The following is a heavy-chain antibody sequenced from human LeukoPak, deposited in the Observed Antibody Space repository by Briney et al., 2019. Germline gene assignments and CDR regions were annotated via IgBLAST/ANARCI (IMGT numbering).Heavy chain of an antibody. CDR3: AKDRWTTVVRDLDC. Sequence: GALRLSCAASGFTFSSYAMSWVRQAPGKGLEWVSVISGSGGSSYYADSVKGRFTISRDNSKNTLYLQMNSLRAEDTAVYYCAKDRWTTVVRDLDCWGQGTLVTVSS. CDR1: GFTFSSYA. J-gene: IGHJ4*02. CDR2: ISGSGGSS. D-gene: IGHD4-23*01. V-gene: IGHV3-23*01.